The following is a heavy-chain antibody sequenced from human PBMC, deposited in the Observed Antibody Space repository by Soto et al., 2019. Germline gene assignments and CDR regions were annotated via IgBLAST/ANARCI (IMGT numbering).Heavy chain of an antibody. CDR1: GYTFSDYY. Sequence: ASVKVSCKASGYTFSDYYIHWVRQAPGQRLEWMGYINPNSGGPNYAQKFQGRVTMTRDTSISTAYMELSRLRSDDTAVYFCARDYWSGDRYYYGMDVWGQGTTVTVSS. D-gene: IGHD3-3*01. CDR3: ARDYWSGDRYYYGMDV. V-gene: IGHV1-2*02. J-gene: IGHJ6*02. CDR2: INPNSGGP.